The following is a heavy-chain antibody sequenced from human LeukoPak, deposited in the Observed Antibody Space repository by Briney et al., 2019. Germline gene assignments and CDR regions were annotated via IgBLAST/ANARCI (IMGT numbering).Heavy chain of an antibody. D-gene: IGHD6-13*01. CDR1: GYTFTSYG. Sequence: ASVKVSCKASGYTFTSYGISWVRQAPGQGLEWMGWISAHNGNTNYAQKLQGRVTMTTDTSTSTAYMELRSLRSDDTAVYYCARDYKLAAAGTGSYWGQGTLVTVSS. CDR3: ARDYKLAAAGTGSY. V-gene: IGHV1-18*01. J-gene: IGHJ4*02. CDR2: ISAHNGNT.